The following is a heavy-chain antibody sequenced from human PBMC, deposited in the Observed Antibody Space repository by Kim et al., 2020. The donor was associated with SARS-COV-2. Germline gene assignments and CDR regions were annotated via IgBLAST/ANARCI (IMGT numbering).Heavy chain of an antibody. Sequence: DNPSLWSRVTMPVNTSKNQFSLKLSSVTAADTAVYYCARREGGSNYFDSWGQGTLVTVSS. CDR3: ARREGGSNYFDS. D-gene: IGHD1-26*01. V-gene: IGHV4-59*08. J-gene: IGHJ4*02.